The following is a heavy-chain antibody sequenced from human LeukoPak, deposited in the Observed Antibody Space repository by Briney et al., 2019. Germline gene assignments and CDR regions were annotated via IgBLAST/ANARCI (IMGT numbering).Heavy chain of an antibody. J-gene: IGHJ6*02. CDR2: ISGSGGST. CDR1: GFTFSSYA. V-gene: IGHV3-23*01. Sequence: GGSLRLSCAASGFTFSSYAMSWVRQAPGKGLEWVSAISGSGGSTYYADSVKGRFTISRDNSKNTLYLQMNSLRAEDTAVYYCAKARLAVADYYYGMDVWGQGTTVTVSS. D-gene: IGHD6-19*01. CDR3: AKARLAVADYYYGMDV.